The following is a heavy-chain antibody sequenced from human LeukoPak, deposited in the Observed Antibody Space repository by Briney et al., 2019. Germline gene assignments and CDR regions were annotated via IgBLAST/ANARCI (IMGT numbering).Heavy chain of an antibody. D-gene: IGHD3-22*01. Sequence: GESLRLSCAASGFTFSSYGMHWVRQAPGKGLEWVAVISYDGSNKYYADSVKGRFTISRDNSKNTLYLQMNSLRAEDTAVYYCAKDYYDSSAWDYWGQGTLVTVSS. CDR1: GFTFSSYG. V-gene: IGHV3-30*18. J-gene: IGHJ4*02. CDR2: ISYDGSNK. CDR3: AKDYYDSSAWDY.